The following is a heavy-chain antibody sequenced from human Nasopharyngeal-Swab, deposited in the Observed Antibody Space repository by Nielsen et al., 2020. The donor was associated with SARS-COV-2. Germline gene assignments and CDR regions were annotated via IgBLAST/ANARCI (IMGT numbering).Heavy chain of an antibody. CDR3: ARESVVTGMDDATDI. Sequence: GGSLRLSCAASGFPLRHYYMTWVRQPPGKGLEWVSNIKQDGSEQFYADSVKGRFTISRDNAKNSLYLQMDSLRADDTAVYYCARESVVTGMDDATDIWGQGTMVTVSS. CDR1: GFPLRHYY. D-gene: IGHD2-21*02. V-gene: IGHV3-7*04. CDR2: IKQDGSEQ. J-gene: IGHJ3*02.